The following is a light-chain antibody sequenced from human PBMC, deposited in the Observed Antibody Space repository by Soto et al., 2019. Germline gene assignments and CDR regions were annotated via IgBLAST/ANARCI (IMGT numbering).Light chain of an antibody. J-gene: IGLJ2*01. V-gene: IGLV1-44*01. CDR3: AAWDGVLNAVV. Sequence: QPVLTQPPSASETPGQRVIISCSGGSSNIGSNTVNWYQQVPGTAPKLLISNNNQRPSGVPDRFSGSKSGTSASLAISGLQSEDEADYYCAAWDGVLNAVVFGGGTKLTVL. CDR1: SSNIGSNT. CDR2: NNN.